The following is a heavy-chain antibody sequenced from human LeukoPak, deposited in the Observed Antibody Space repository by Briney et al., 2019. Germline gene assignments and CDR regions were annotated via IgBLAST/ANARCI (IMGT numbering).Heavy chain of an antibody. CDR1: KFTFSTYT. Sequence: QPGRSLRLSCAASKFTFSTYTLHWVRQAPGKGLKWVAVISHDGSRKYYADSVKGRFTVSRDNSKNTLYLQMNSLRPEDTAVYYCAKDARGSGRGRFDYWGQGTLVTVSS. V-gene: IGHV3-30*04. CDR3: AKDARGSGRGRFDY. D-gene: IGHD6-19*01. CDR2: ISHDGSRK. J-gene: IGHJ4*02.